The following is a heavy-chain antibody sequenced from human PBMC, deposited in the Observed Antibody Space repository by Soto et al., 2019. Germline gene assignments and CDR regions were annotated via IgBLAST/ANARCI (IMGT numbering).Heavy chain of an antibody. V-gene: IGHV1-3*01. CDR3: ARDSSGWKIYYYYYGMDV. Sequence: EWMGWINAGNGNTKYSQKFQGXVTITRDTSASTAYMELSSLGSEDTAVYYCARDSSGWKIYYYYYGMDVWGQGTRVTVSS. J-gene: IGHJ6*02. D-gene: IGHD6-19*01. CDR2: INAGNGNT.